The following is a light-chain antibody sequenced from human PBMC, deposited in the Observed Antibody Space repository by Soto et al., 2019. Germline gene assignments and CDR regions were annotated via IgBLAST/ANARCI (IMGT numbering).Light chain of an antibody. V-gene: IGKV3-20*01. CDR2: GAS. J-gene: IGKJ2*01. Sequence: EIVLTQSPGTLSLSPGERATLSCRASQSVSSTYLAWYQQRPGQAPRLLIYGASTRATGIPDRFSGGGSGTDFTLTINRLEPEDFAVYYCQQYGTSPRRYTFGQGTNLEIK. CDR1: QSVSSTY. CDR3: QQYGTSPRRYT.